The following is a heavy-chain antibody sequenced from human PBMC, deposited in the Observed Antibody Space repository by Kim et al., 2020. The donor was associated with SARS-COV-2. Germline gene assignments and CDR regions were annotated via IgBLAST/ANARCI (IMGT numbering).Heavy chain of an antibody. Sequence: GGSLRLSCAASGFTFSSYWMHWVRQAPGKGLVWVSRINSDGSTTCYADSVKGRVTISRDNAKNTLFLQMNSLRAEDTAVYYCARTYYYGSGSYVYWGQGTLVTVSS. D-gene: IGHD3-10*01. CDR2: INSDGSTT. CDR1: GFTFSSYW. V-gene: IGHV3-74*01. CDR3: ARTYYYGSGSYVY. J-gene: IGHJ4*02.